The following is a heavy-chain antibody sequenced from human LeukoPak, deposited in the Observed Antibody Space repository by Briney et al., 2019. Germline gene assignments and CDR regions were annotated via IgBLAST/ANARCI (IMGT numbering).Heavy chain of an antibody. V-gene: IGHV4-59*08. Sequence: SETLSLTCTVSGGSISSYYWSWIRQPPGKGLEWIGYIYYSGSSNYNPSLKSRVTISVDTSKNQFSLKLSSVTAADTAVYYCARVPGGALNWFDPWGQGTLVTVSS. CDR1: GGSISSYY. D-gene: IGHD1-1*01. CDR3: ARVPGGALNWFDP. J-gene: IGHJ5*02. CDR2: IYYSGSS.